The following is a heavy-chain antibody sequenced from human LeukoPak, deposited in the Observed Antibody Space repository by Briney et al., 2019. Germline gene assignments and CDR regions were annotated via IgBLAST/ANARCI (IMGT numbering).Heavy chain of an antibody. Sequence: PGGSLRLSCVATGFTFTNHWMSWVRQTIGKGLECVAKIREDGSETHYVDSVKGRFTISRDNSKNTLYLQMNSLRAEDTAVYYCWIPSDWGQGTLVTVSS. V-gene: IGHV3-7*03. J-gene: IGHJ4*02. CDR2: IREDGSET. CDR1: GFTFTNHW. D-gene: IGHD2-2*03. CDR3: WIPSD.